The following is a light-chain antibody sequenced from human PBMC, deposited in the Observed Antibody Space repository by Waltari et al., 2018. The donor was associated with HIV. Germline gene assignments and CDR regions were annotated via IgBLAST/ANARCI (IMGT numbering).Light chain of an antibody. Sequence: EIVMTQSPATLSVSPGERATLSCRASQSVGSNLAWYQQKPGQAPRLLIYGASTRATGIPDRFSGSGSGTEFTLTISSLQSEDFAVYYCQQYNKWPPWTFGQGTKVEIK. CDR2: GAS. J-gene: IGKJ1*01. CDR1: QSVGSN. V-gene: IGKV3-15*01. CDR3: QQYNKWPPWT.